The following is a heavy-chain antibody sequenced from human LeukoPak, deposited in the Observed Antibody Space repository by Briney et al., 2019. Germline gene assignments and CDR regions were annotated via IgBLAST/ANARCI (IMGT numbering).Heavy chain of an antibody. CDR3: ARETQSGSGGDY. CDR1: GGTFSSYA. D-gene: IGHD3-3*01. J-gene: IGHJ4*02. V-gene: IGHV1-69*13. Sequence: AASVKVSCKASGGTFSSYAISWVRQAPGQGLEWMGGIIPIFGTANYAQKFQGRVTITADESTSTAYMERSSLRSEDTAVYYCARETQSGSGGDYWGQGTLVTVSS. CDR2: IIPIFGTA.